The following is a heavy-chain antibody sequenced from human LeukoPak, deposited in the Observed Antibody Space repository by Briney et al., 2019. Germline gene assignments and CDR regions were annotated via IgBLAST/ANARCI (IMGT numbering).Heavy chain of an antibody. CDR2: INPNSGGT. Sequence: ASVKLSCKASGYTFTGYYMHWVRQAPGQGLEWMGWINPNSGGTNYAQKFQGRVTMTRDTSISTAYMELSRLRSDDTAVYYCARGAYSSSAWFDPWGQGTLVTVSS. J-gene: IGHJ5*02. V-gene: IGHV1-2*02. CDR1: GYTFTGYY. D-gene: IGHD6-6*01. CDR3: ARGAYSSSAWFDP.